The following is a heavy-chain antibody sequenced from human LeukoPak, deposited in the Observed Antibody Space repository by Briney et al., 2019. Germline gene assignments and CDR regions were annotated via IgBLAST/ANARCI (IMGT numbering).Heavy chain of an antibody. CDR1: GFTFSSYA. CDR3: AKDLGAQLLWFGEYYYYYGMDV. V-gene: IGHV3-23*01. CDR2: ISGSGGST. J-gene: IGHJ6*02. D-gene: IGHD3-10*01. Sequence: GGSLRLSCAASGFTFSSYAMSWVRQAPGKGLEWVSAISGSGGSTYYADSVKGRFTISRDNSKNTLYLQMNSLRAEDTAVYYCAKDLGAQLLWFGEYYYYYGMDVWGQGTTVTVSS.